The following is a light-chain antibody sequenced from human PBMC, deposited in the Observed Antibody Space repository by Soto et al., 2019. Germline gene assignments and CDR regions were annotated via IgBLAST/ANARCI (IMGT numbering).Light chain of an antibody. J-gene: IGKJ5*01. V-gene: IGKV3-15*01. Sequence: DRVMTQSPATLSVSPGERATLSCRASQSVSSNLAWYQQKPGQAPRLLIYAASTRATDIPARFSGSGSGTEFTLTISSLQSEDFAIYYCQQYNNWPITFGQGTRLEI. CDR2: AAS. CDR3: QQYNNWPIT. CDR1: QSVSSN.